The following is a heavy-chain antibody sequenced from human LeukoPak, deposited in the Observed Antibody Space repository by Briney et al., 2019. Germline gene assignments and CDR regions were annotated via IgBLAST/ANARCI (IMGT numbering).Heavy chain of an antibody. CDR1: GFTFSDYY. V-gene: IGHV3-11*06. CDR3: ARAQVVPAATYYYYYGMDV. Sequence: KPGGSLRLSCAAYGFTFSDYYMNWIRLAPGKGLEWVSSISTSSTYTNYADSVRGRFTISRDNANNSLYLQMNSLRAEDTAVYYCARAQVVPAATYYYYYGMDVWGKGTTVTVSS. CDR2: ISTSSTYT. D-gene: IGHD2-2*01. J-gene: IGHJ6*04.